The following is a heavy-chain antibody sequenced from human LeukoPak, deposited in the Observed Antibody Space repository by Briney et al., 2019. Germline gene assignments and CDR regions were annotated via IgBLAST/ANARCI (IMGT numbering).Heavy chain of an antibody. CDR3: ARGSRATRDAFDI. CDR2: ISSSSSTI. Sequence: GGSLRLSCAASGFTFSSYSMTWVRQAPGKGLEWVSYISSSSSTIYYADSVKGRFTISRDNAKNSLYLQMNSLRAEDTAVYYCARGSRATRDAFDIWGQGTMVTVS. CDR1: GFTFSSYS. J-gene: IGHJ3*02. D-gene: IGHD1-26*01. V-gene: IGHV3-48*01.